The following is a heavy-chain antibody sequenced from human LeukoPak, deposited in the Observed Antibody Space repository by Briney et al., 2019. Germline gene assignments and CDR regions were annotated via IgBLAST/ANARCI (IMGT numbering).Heavy chain of an antibody. D-gene: IGHD6-6*01. V-gene: IGHV3-9*01. CDR3: AKASLEYSSSSSLDY. CDR2: ISWNSGSI. Sequence: GGSLRLSCAASGFTFDDYAMHWVRQAPGKGLEWVSGISWNSGSIGYADSVKGRFTISRDNAKNSLYLQMNSLRAEDTALYYCAKASLEYSSSSSLDYWGQGTLVTVSS. CDR1: GFTFDDYA. J-gene: IGHJ4*02.